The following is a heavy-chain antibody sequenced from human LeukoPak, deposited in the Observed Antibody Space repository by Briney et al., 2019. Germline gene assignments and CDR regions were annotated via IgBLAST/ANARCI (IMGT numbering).Heavy chain of an antibody. CDR2: FSYSEST. D-gene: IGHD2-2*01. CDR1: GGSISRYY. Sequence: SETLSLTCTVSGGSISRYYWSWIRQPPGKGLEWIGCFSYSESTNYNPSLKSRVTISVDTSKNQFSLKLSSVTAADTAVYYCARSAGYQLLEGYYYYMDVWGKGTTVTVSS. V-gene: IGHV4-59*01. J-gene: IGHJ6*03. CDR3: ARSAGYQLLEGYYYYMDV.